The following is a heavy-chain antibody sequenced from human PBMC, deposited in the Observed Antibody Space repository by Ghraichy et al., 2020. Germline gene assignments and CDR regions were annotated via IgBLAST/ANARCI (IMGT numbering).Heavy chain of an antibody. J-gene: IGHJ3*02. D-gene: IGHD3-16*01. CDR2: IYTSGST. Sequence: SETLSLTCTVSGGSISSYYWSWIRQPAGKGLEWIWRIYTSGSTNYNPSLKSRVTMSVDTSKNHFSLKLSSVTAADTAVYYCARTSYDYVWGINAFDIWGQGTMVTVSS. V-gene: IGHV4-4*07. CDR3: ARTSYDYVWGINAFDI. CDR1: GGSISSYY.